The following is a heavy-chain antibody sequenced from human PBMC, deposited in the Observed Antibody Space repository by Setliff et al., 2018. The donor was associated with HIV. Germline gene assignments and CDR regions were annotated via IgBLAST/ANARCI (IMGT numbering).Heavy chain of an antibody. V-gene: IGHV4-61*02. D-gene: IGHD5-18*01. CDR2: IYTSGST. CDR3: ARDMDTPYMDV. J-gene: IGHJ6*03. Sequence: PSETLSLTCTVSGGSISSGSYFWTWIRQPAGKGLEWIGRIYTSGSTNYNPSLKSRVTMSVDTSKNQFSLKLSSVTAADTAVYYCARDMDTPYMDVWGKGTTVTVSS. CDR1: GGSISSGSYF.